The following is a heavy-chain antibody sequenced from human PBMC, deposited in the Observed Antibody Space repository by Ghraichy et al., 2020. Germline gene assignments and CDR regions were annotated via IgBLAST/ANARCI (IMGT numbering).Heavy chain of an antibody. Sequence: SETLSLTCTVSGGSISSGGYYWSWIRQHPGKGLEWIGYIYYSGSTYYNPSLKSRVTISVDTSKNQFSLKLSSVTAADTAVYYCARIRPGYGSGSYYKPYYYYYMDVWGKGTTVTVSS. CDR2: IYYSGST. CDR1: GGSISSGGYY. V-gene: IGHV4-31*03. CDR3: ARIRPGYGSGSYYKPYYYYYMDV. D-gene: IGHD3-10*01. J-gene: IGHJ6*03.